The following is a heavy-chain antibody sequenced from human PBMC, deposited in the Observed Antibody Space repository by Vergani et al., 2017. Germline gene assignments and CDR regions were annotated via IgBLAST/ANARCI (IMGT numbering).Heavy chain of an antibody. CDR2: IGTAGDT. V-gene: IGHV3-13*01. Sequence: EVQLVESGGGLVQPGGSLRLSCAASGFTFSSYDMHWVRQATGKGLEWVSAIGTAGDTYYPGSVKGRFTISRENAKNSLYLQMNSLRAGDTAVYYCARDPGWGSGLDYWGQGTLVTVSS. D-gene: IGHD7-27*01. CDR3: ARDPGWGSGLDY. CDR1: GFTFSSYD. J-gene: IGHJ4*02.